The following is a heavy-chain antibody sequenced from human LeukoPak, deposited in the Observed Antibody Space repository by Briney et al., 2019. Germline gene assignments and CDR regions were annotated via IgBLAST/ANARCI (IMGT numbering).Heavy chain of an antibody. Sequence: GGSLRLSCAASGFTFSSYSMNWVRQAPGKGLEWVSYISSSSSTIYYADSVKGRFTISRDNAKNSLYLQMNSLRAEDTAVYYCAKHSMVGATRYNWFDPWGQGTLVTVSS. V-gene: IGHV3-48*01. CDR2: ISSSSSTI. D-gene: IGHD1-26*01. CDR1: GFTFSSYS. CDR3: AKHSMVGATRYNWFDP. J-gene: IGHJ5*02.